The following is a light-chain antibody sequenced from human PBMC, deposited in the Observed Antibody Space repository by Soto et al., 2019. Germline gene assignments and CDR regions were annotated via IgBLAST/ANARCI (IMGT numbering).Light chain of an antibody. CDR1: SPNIGAGYD. V-gene: IGLV1-40*01. CDR2: GNT. J-gene: IGLJ2*01. Sequence: QLVRTQPPSVSGAPGQSVTISCTGSSPNIGAGYDVHWYQQLPGTAPKLLVHGNTDRPSGVPDRFSGSKSGTSASLAITGLQAEDEADYYCQSYDSSLSGWLFGGGTKLTVL. CDR3: QSYDSSLSGWL.